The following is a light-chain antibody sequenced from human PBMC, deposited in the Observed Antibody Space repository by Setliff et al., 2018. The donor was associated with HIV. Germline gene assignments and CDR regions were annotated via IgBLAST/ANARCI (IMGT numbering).Light chain of an antibody. CDR1: SSDIGSHNH. J-gene: IGLJ1*01. V-gene: IGLV2-8*01. CDR2: ELS. Sequence: QSVLTQPPSASGSPGQSVAISCTGTSSDIGSHNHVSWYQQYPGKAPKLMIYELSQRPSGVPDRFSGSKSGNTASLTVSGLQAGDEADYYCASYAGDGVHDIYVFGTGTKVT. CDR3: ASYAGDGVHDIYV.